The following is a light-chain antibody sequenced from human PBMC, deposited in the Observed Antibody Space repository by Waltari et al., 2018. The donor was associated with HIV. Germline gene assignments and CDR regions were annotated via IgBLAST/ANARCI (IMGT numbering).Light chain of an antibody. V-gene: IGLV2-14*01. Sequence: QSALTQPASVSGSPGQSITISCTGTSSDVGDYNFVYWYQQHPGRAPKLIIYEVIRRASGVSKRFSGSKSGNTASLTISGLQAEDEADYSCGSYTNTTTSVVFGGGTKLTVL. CDR3: GSYTNTTTSVV. J-gene: IGLJ2*01. CDR1: SSDVGDYNF. CDR2: EVI.